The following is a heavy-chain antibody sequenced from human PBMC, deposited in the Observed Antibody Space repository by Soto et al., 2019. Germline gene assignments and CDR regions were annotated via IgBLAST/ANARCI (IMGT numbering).Heavy chain of an antibody. CDR3: ARQYTSSWSRLEASFDP. Sequence: QLQLQESGPGLVKSSETLSLTCTVSGGSINTRSFYWGWIRQPPGKGLEWIGSVYYSGSTYYNTSLKGPVTSSGDTSKNQFSLRLSSVTAADTAIYYCARQYTSSWSRLEASFDPWGQGTLVTVSS. V-gene: IGHV4-39*01. CDR1: GGSINTRSFY. J-gene: IGHJ5*02. CDR2: VYYSGST. D-gene: IGHD6-13*01.